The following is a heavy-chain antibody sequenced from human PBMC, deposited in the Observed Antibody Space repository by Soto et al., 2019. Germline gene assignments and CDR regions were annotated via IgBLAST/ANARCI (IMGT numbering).Heavy chain of an antibody. CDR3: AKCMQAYWNYDAHHV. CDR2: ITASGGTT. V-gene: IGHV3-23*01. D-gene: IGHD1-7*01. J-gene: IGHJ3*01. Sequence: ESGGGLVQSGGSLRLSCAASGFTFSTYSMTWVRQAPGKGLEGVAHITASGGTTYYADSVKGRFTISRDTSRNTLYLQMNSLRAEDTALYYCAKCMQAYWNYDAHHVWGQGTMVTVSS. CDR1: GFTFSTYS.